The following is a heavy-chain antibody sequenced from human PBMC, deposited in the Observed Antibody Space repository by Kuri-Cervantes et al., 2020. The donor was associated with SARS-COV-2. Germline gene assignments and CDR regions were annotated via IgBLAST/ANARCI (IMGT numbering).Heavy chain of an antibody. CDR3: ATSYAVSLAMVVDY. J-gene: IGHJ4*02. D-gene: IGHD4/OR15-4a*01. CDR1: GYTLTELS. CDR2: FDPEDGET. V-gene: IGHV1-24*01. Sequence: ASVNVSCKVSGYTLTELSMHWVRQAPGKGLEWMGGFDPEDGETIYAQKFQGRVTMTEDTSTDTAYMELSSLRSEDTAVYYCATSYAVSLAMVVDYWGQGTLVTVSS.